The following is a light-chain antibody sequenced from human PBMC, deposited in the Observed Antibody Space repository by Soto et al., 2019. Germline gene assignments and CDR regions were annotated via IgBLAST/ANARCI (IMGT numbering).Light chain of an antibody. V-gene: IGKV3-20*01. Sequence: ENVLTQSPGTLSLSPGERATLSCRASQSVSGSYLAWYQQKPGQAPRLLIYGASSRATGIPDRFSGSGSGTDFTLTISRLEPEDFAVYYCQQYHNSATFGQGTRLEIK. J-gene: IGKJ5*01. CDR2: GAS. CDR3: QQYHNSAT. CDR1: QSVSGSY.